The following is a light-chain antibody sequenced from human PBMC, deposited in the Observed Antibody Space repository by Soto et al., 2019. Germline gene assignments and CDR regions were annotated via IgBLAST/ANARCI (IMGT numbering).Light chain of an antibody. CDR1: QDIGIN. J-gene: IGKJ1*01. V-gene: IGKV1-17*01. CDR2: VAS. CDR3: LQHNAYPWT. Sequence: DIQMTQSPSSLSASVGDRVTMTCRASQDIGINLGWFQQKPGKAPKRLIYVASSLQSGVPSRFSGSGSGTEFTLTISSLQPEDFASYFCLQHNAYPWTFGQVTKVEV.